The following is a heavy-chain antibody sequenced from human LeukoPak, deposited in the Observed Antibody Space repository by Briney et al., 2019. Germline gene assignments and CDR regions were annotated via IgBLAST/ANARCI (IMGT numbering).Heavy chain of an antibody. V-gene: IGHV3-30*18. CDR3: AKEYDSGGYGANFDY. Sequence: GGSLRLSCAASGFTFSSYAMSWVRQAPGKGLEWVAVVSSDGGTKYYADSVKGRFTISRDNSRNTMYLQMDSLRAEDTAVYYCAKEYDSGGYGANFDYWGQGTLVTVSS. D-gene: IGHD3-10*01. CDR2: VSSDGGTK. J-gene: IGHJ4*02. CDR1: GFTFSSYA.